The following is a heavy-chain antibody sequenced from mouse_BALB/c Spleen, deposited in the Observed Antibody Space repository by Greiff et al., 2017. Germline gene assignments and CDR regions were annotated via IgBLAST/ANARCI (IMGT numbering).Heavy chain of an antibody. CDR3: ASNYYYGSSYPWFAY. V-gene: IGHV3-2*02. Sequence: EVKLMESGPGLVKPSQSLSLTCTVTGYSITSDYAWNWIRQFPGNKLEWMGYISYSGSTSYNPSLKSRISITRDTSKNQFFLQLNSVTTEDTATYYCASNYYYGSSYPWFAYWGQGTLVTVSA. CDR2: ISYSGST. J-gene: IGHJ3*01. D-gene: IGHD1-1*01. CDR1: GYSITSDYA.